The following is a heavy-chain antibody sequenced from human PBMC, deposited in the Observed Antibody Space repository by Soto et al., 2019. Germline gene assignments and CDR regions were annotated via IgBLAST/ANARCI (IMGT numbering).Heavy chain of an antibody. V-gene: IGHV1-3*01. CDR1: GYTFTSYA. CDR2: INAGNGNT. Sequence: ASVKVSCKASGYTFTSYAMHWVRQAPGQRLEWMGWINAGNGNTKYSQKFQGRVTITRDTSASTAYMELSSLRSEDTAVYYCARDSMGAQPERAFDIWGQGTMVTVSS. D-gene: IGHD3-16*01. CDR3: ARDSMGAQPERAFDI. J-gene: IGHJ3*02.